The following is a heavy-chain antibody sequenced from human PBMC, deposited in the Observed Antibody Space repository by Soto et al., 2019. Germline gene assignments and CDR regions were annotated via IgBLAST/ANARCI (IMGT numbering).Heavy chain of an antibody. D-gene: IGHD3-10*01. Sequence: QVQLVQSGAEVKKPGASVKVSCKASGYTFTSYDINWVRQATGQGLEWMGWMNPNSGNTGYAQKFQGRGTMTRNTSISTAYMDMSSLRSEDKAVYYCARGRGGFGELSPDYWGQGTLVTVSS. J-gene: IGHJ4*02. CDR1: GYTFTSYD. CDR3: ARGRGGFGELSPDY. V-gene: IGHV1-8*01. CDR2: MNPNSGNT.